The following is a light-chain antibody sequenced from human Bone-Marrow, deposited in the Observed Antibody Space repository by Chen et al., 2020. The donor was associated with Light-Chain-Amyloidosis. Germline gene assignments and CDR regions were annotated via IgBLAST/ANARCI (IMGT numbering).Light chain of an antibody. CDR2: DDS. CDR3: QVWDRSSDRPV. V-gene: IGLV3-21*02. CDR1: NIGSTS. J-gene: IGLJ3*02. Sequence: SYVLTQPSSVSVAPGQTATLACGGTNIGSTSVHWYQQTPGQAPLLVVYDDSYRPSGIPERLSGSNSGNTATLTISRVEAGDEADYYCQVWDRSSDRPVFGGGTKLTVL.